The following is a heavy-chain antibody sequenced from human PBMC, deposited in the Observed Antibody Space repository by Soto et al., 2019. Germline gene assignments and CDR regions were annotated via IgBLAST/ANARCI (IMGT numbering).Heavy chain of an antibody. CDR1: GDSISSYY. D-gene: IGHD3-10*01. CDR3: SRGGARSKWLDP. V-gene: IGHV4-59*01. Sequence: QVQLQESGPGLVKPSETLSLTCTFSGDSISSYYWSWIRQPPGKGLEWIGFIYYSGTTNYNPSLKSRVTISVDTSKNQFSLQLTSVTAADTAVYYCSRGGARSKWLDPWGQGTLVTVSS. CDR2: IYYSGTT. J-gene: IGHJ5*02.